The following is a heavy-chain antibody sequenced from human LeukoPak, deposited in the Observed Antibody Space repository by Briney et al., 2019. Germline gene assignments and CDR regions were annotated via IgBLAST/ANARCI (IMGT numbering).Heavy chain of an antibody. J-gene: IGHJ5*02. CDR1: GGSISSSSYY. Sequence: SETLSLTCTVSGGSISSSSYYWGWIRQPPGKGLEWIGSIYYSGSTYYNPSLKSRVTISVDTSKNQFSLKLSSVTAADTAVYYCARQTGGFYNWFDPWGQGTLVTVSS. CDR2: IYYSGST. D-gene: IGHD2/OR15-2a*01. V-gene: IGHV4-39*01. CDR3: ARQTGGFYNWFDP.